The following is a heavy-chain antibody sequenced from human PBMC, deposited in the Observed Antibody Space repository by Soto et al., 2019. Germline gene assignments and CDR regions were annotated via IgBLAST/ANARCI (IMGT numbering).Heavy chain of an antibody. D-gene: IGHD3-3*01. CDR2: ISTSTGTI. CDR1: GLIFSTYS. CDR3: ERAGRARSAYSPDDYYFYGMDV. J-gene: IGHJ6*02. V-gene: IGHV3-48*02. Sequence: PGGSLRLSCAASGLIFSTYSMNWVRQAPGEVLEWVSYISTSTGTIYYADSVKGRFTISRDNAKNSLYLQMNSLREENTAVYVCERAGRARSAYSPDDYYFYGMDVWGQGTTVTVSS.